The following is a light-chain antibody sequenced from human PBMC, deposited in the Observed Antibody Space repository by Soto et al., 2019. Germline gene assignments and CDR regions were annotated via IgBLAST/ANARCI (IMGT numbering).Light chain of an antibody. CDR2: DVS. J-gene: IGLJ2*01. CDR1: SSDVGGYDF. V-gene: IGLV2-11*01. Sequence: QSALTQPRSVSGAPGQSVTISCTGTSSDVGGYDFVSWYQQHPGKAPKLMISDVSKRPSRVPDRFSGFKSGNTASLTISGLQAEDEADYYCCSYAGDLALFGGGTKL. CDR3: CSYAGDLAL.